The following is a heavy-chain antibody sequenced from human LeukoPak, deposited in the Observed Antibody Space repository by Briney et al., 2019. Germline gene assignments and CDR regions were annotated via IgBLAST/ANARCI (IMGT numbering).Heavy chain of an antibody. V-gene: IGHV5-51*01. D-gene: IGHD6-13*01. J-gene: IGHJ4*02. Sequence: GESLKISCKGSGYSFTSYWIGWVRQMPGKGLEWMGIIYPGDSDTRYSPSFQGQVTISADKSISTAYLQWSSLKASDTAMYCCAISAAAVTPAFDYWGQGTLVTVSS. CDR1: GYSFTSYW. CDR3: AISAAAVTPAFDY. CDR2: IYPGDSDT.